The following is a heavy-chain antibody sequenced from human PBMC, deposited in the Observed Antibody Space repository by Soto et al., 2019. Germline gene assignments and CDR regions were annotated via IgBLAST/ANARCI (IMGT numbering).Heavy chain of an antibody. D-gene: IGHD5-18*01. Sequence: GGSLRLSCAASGFTFSSYAMSWVRQAPGKGLQWVSSISGNGGNTYYAYSAKGRFTISRDNSKNSLFLQLNNLRAEDTAVYFCAKDPGAYSYGYRFDSWGQGSLVTVSS. V-gene: IGHV3-23*01. CDR1: GFTFSSYA. J-gene: IGHJ4*02. CDR2: ISGNGGNT. CDR3: AKDPGAYSYGYRFDS.